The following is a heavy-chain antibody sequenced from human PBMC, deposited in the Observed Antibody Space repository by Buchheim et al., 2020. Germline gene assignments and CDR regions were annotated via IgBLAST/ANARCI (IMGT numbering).Heavy chain of an antibody. Sequence: QVQVMESGGGLVKPGGSLRLSCAASGFTFSDYYMSWIRQAPGKGLEWVSYISSSGTYTNYADSVKGRFTISRDNAQNYLYLKMARLRAEDTAVYYCARDPGYYDSGAYYYGLDVWGQGTT. CDR3: ARDPGYYDSGAYYYGLDV. CDR2: ISSSGTYT. CDR1: GFTFSDYY. V-gene: IGHV3-11*06. D-gene: IGHD3-10*01. J-gene: IGHJ6*02.